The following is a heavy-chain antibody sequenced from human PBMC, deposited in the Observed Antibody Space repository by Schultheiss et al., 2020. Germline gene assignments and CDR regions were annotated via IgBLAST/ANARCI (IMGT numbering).Heavy chain of an antibody. J-gene: IGHJ4*02. CDR2: ISWNSGSI. CDR3: AKDYGDFDY. V-gene: IGHV3-9*01. D-gene: IGHD3-10*01. CDR1: GFTVSSNY. Sequence: SLKIACAASGFTVSSNYMSWVRQAPGKGLEWVSGISWNSGSIGYADSVKGRFTISRDNAKNSLYLQMNSLRAEDTALYYCAKDYGDFDYWGQGTLVTVSS.